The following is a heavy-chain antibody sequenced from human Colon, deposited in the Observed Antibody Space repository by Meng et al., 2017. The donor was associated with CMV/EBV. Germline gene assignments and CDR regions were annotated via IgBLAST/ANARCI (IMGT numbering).Heavy chain of an antibody. V-gene: IGHV3-66*02. CDR3: VPDIVIVPVSY. Sequence: GGSLRLSCVVSGFTVSSGYMTWVRQAPGKGLEWVSAVFRGGGTTYADSVKGRFTVSSDNSKNTVFLQMNSLRTDDTAQYYCVPDIVIVPVSYWGQGTLVTVSS. J-gene: IGHJ4*02. CDR1: GFTVSSGY. D-gene: IGHD2-2*01. CDR2: VFRGGGT.